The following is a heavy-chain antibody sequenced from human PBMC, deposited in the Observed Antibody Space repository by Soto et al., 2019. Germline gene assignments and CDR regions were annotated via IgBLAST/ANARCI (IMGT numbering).Heavy chain of an antibody. CDR1: GYIFTAYY. CDR2: FNPNSGDT. CDR3: ARGWNYGDYFYGLDV. V-gene: IGHV1-2*02. Sequence: ASVKVSCKASGYIFTAYYMHWVRQAPGQGLECMGWFNPNSGDTYYAQKFQGRITMTRDTSMSTAYMELSSLKSDDTAMYYCARGWNYGDYFYGLDVWGQGTTVTSP. J-gene: IGHJ6*02. D-gene: IGHD1-7*01.